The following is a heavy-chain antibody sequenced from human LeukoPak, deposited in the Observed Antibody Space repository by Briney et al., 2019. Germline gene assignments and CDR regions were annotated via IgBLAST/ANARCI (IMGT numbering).Heavy chain of an antibody. CDR2: ISGSGGST. Sequence: PGGSLRLSCAASGFTFSSYAMSWVRQAPGKGLEWVSAISGSGGSTYYADSVEGRFTISRDNSKNTLYLQMNSLRAEDTAVYYCAKVPGRRRDGYNYWGQGTLVTVSS. J-gene: IGHJ4*02. D-gene: IGHD5-24*01. CDR3: AKVPGRRRDGYNY. CDR1: GFTFSSYA. V-gene: IGHV3-23*01.